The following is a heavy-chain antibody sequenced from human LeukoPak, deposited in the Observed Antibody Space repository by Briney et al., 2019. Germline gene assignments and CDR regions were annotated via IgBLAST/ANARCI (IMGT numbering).Heavy chain of an antibody. CDR1: GGSISYYY. J-gene: IGHJ4*02. CDR3: ARTARYFDY. Sequence: SETLSLTCTVSGGSISYYYWSWIRQPPGRGLEWIGYIYYSGSTNYNPSLKSRVTISVDTSKNQFSLKLSSVTAADTAVYYCARTARYFDYWGQGTLVTVSS. CDR2: IYYSGST. V-gene: IGHV4-59*01.